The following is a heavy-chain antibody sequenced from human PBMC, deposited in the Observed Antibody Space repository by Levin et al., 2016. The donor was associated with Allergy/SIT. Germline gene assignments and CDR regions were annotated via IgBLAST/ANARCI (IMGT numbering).Heavy chain of an antibody. D-gene: IGHD3-3*01. J-gene: IGHJ6*02. CDR2: INHSGST. CDR3: ARGPITIFSRYYGMDV. V-gene: IGHV4-34*01. Sequence: WIRQPPGKGLEWIGEINHSGSTNYNPSLKSRVTISVDTSKNQFSLKLSSVTAADTAVYYCARGPITIFSRYYGMDVWGQGTTVTVSS.